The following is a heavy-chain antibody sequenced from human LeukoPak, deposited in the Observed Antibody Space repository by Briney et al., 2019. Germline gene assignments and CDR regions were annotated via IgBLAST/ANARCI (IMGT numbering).Heavy chain of an antibody. CDR1: GGSLSSTTYY. V-gene: IGHV4-39*01. J-gene: IGHJ6*03. CDR2: IYYSGST. Sequence: SETLSLTCTVSGGSLSSTTYYWGWIRQPPGKGLEWIGRIYYSGSTYYNPSLKSRVTISVDTSTNQFSLKLSSVTATDTAVYYCARLHWDSGYYYYYMDVWGKGTTVTVSS. D-gene: IGHD3-10*01. CDR3: ARLHWDSGYYYYYMDV.